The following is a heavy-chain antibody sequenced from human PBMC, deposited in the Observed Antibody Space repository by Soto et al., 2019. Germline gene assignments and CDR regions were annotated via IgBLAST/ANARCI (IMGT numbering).Heavy chain of an antibody. CDR2: IDPSDSYT. CDR3: ARQFYDFWSGRIRTYYYYGMDV. J-gene: IGHJ6*02. D-gene: IGHD3-3*01. CDR1: GYSFTSYW. V-gene: IGHV5-10-1*01. Sequence: PGESLKISCKGSGYSFTSYWISWVRQMPGKVLEWMGRIDPSDSYTNYSPSFQGHVTISADKSISTAYLQWSSLKASDTAMYYCARQFYDFWSGRIRTYYYYGMDVWGQGTTVTVSS.